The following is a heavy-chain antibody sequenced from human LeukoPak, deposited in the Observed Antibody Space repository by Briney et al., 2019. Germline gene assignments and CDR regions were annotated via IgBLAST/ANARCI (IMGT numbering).Heavy chain of an antibody. D-gene: IGHD2-2*01. Sequence: ASVKVSCKASGYTSTSYGISWVRQAPGQGLEWMGWISAYNGNTNYAQKLQGRVTMTTDTSTSTAYMELRSLRSDDTAVYYCARSEEGYCSSTSCYPWFDPWGQGTLVTVSS. CDR2: ISAYNGNT. CDR1: GYTSTSYG. V-gene: IGHV1-18*01. CDR3: ARSEEGYCSSTSCYPWFDP. J-gene: IGHJ5*02.